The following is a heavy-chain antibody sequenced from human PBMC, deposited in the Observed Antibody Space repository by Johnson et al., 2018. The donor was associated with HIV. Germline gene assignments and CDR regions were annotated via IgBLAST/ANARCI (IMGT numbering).Heavy chain of an antibody. CDR2: IYSGGST. J-gene: IGHJ3*02. D-gene: IGHD3-3*01. Sequence: QVQLVESGGGLVQPGGSLSLSCAASGFTFNSFGVHWVRQAPGKGLEWVAVIYSGGSTYYADSVKGRFTISRDNSKNTLYLQMNSLRAEDTAVYYCARSREWGDAFDIWGQGTMVTVSS. CDR1: GFTFNSFG. CDR3: ARSREWGDAFDI. V-gene: IGHV3-NL1*01.